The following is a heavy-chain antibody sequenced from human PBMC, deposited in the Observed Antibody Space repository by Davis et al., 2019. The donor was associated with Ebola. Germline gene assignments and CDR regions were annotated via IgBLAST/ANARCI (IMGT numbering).Heavy chain of an antibody. CDR3: ARAAFGSHFFDY. V-gene: IGHV3-13*01. CDR1: GFTFSNYD. J-gene: IGHJ4*02. Sequence: PGGSLRLSCAASGFTFSNYDMHWVRQLTGKGLEWVSAIGTAGDTYYPGSVKGRFTISRENAKSSLFLHMNSLRGEDTAVYYCARAAFGSHFFDYWGQGTLVTVSS. CDR2: IGTAGDT. D-gene: IGHD3-3*01.